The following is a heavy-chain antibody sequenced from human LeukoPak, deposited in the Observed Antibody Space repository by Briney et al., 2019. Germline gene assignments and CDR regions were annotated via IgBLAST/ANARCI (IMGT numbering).Heavy chain of an antibody. V-gene: IGHV3-21*01. Sequence: PGGSLRLSCAASGCTFSSYSMNWVRQAPGKGLEWVSSISSSSSYIYYADSVKGRFTISRDNAKNSLYLQMNSLRAEDTAVYYCARDSSDSSSNYDYWGQGTLVTVSS. CDR1: GCTFSSYS. D-gene: IGHD6-6*01. CDR3: ARDSSDSSSNYDY. CDR2: ISSSSSYI. J-gene: IGHJ4*02.